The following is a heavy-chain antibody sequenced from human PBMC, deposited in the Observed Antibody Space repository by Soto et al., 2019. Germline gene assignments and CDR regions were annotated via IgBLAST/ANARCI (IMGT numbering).Heavy chain of an antibody. D-gene: IGHD6-19*01. CDR1: GFTFSSYG. CDR3: AKDSSTGDGNWFDP. J-gene: IGHJ5*02. CDR2: ISYDGSNK. V-gene: IGHV3-30*18. Sequence: GGSLRLSCAASGFTFSSYGMHWVRQAPGKGLEWVAVISYDGSNKYYADSVKGRFTISRDNSKNTLYLQMNSLRADDTAVYYCAKDSSTGDGNWFDPWGQGTLVTVSS.